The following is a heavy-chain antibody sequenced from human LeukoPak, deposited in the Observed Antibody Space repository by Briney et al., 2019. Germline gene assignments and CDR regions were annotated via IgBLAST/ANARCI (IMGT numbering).Heavy chain of an antibody. CDR2: INHSGST. D-gene: IGHD1-26*01. Sequence: SETLSLTCAVYGGSFSGYYWSWIRQPPGKGLEWIGEINHSGSTNYNPSLKSRVTISVDTSKNQFSLKPSSVTAADTAVYYCARARVGWLQCWGQGTLVTVSS. J-gene: IGHJ4*02. CDR3: ARARVGWLQC. V-gene: IGHV4-34*01. CDR1: GGSFSGYY.